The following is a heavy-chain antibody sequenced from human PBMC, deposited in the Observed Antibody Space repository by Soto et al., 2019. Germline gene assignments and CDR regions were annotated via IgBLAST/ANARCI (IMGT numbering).Heavy chain of an antibody. CDR2: ISYDGSNK. CDR1: GFTFSSYA. D-gene: IGHD3-16*01. V-gene: IGHV3-30-3*01. J-gene: IGHJ4*02. CDR3: ARDSPLAHYVWGSQQYYFDY. Sequence: GGSLRLSCAASGFTFSSYAMHWVRQAPGKGLEWVAVISYDGSNKYYADSVKGRFTISRDNSKNTLYLQMNSLRAEDTAVYYCARDSPLAHYVWGSQQYYFDYWGQGTLVTVSS.